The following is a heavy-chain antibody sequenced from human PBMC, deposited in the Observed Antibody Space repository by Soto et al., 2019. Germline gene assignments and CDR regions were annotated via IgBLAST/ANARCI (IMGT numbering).Heavy chain of an antibody. CDR3: ARQPRLLWFGDVYYYYGMDV. V-gene: IGHV1-2*02. J-gene: IGHJ6*02. CDR1: GYTFTGYY. D-gene: IGHD3-10*01. Sequence: GASVKVSCKASGYTFTGYYMHWVRQAPGQGLEWMGWINPNSGGTNYAQKFRGRVTMTRDTSISTAYMELSRLRSDDTAVYYCARQPRLLWFGDVYYYYGMDVWGQGTTVTVSS. CDR2: INPNSGGT.